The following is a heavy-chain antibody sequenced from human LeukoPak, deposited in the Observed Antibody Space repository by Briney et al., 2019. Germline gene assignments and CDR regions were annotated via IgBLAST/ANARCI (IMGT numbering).Heavy chain of an antibody. V-gene: IGHV4-34*01. CDR1: GGFFSGYY. CDR2: INHSGST. J-gene: IGHJ6*03. D-gene: IGHD3-16*01. Sequence: SETLSLTCAVYGGFFSGYYWSWIRQPPGKGLEWIGEINHSGSTNYNPSLKSRVTISVDTSKNQFSLKLSSVTAADTAMYYCARVKDPGGYYYYYYMDVWGKGTTVTVSS. CDR3: ARVKDPGGYYYYYYMDV.